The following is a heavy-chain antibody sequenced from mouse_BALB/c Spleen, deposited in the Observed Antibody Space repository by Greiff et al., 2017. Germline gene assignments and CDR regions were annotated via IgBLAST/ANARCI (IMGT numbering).Heavy chain of an antibody. CDR2: ISSGGGST. D-gene: IGHD2-4*01. J-gene: IGHJ4*01. CDR3: ARLPLINYYAMDY. V-gene: IGHV5-12-1*01. CDR1: GFAFSSYD. Sequence: EVNVVESGGGLVKPGGSPKLSCAASGFAFSSYDMSWVRQTPEKRLEWVAYISSGGGSTYYPDTVKGRFTISRDNAKNTLYLQMSSLKSEDTAMYYCARLPLINYYAMDYWGQGTSVTVSS.